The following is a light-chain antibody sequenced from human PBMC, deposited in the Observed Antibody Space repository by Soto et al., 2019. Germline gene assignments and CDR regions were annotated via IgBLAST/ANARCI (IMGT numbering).Light chain of an antibody. Sequence: QSVLTQPRSVSGSPGQSVTVSCTGTSSDVGGYNYVSWYQQHPGKAPKLMIYDVGKRPSGVPDRFSGSKSDNTASLTISGLQAEDEADYYCCSHEGSYTRVFGTGTKVTVL. CDR1: SSDVGGYNY. J-gene: IGLJ1*01. CDR2: DVG. V-gene: IGLV2-11*01. CDR3: CSHEGSYTRV.